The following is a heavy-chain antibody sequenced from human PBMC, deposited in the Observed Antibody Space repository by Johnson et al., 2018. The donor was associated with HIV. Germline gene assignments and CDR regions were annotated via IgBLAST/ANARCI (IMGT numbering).Heavy chain of an antibody. CDR3: ARDTADCDGGSCYSGTFDI. Sequence: VQLMESWGGVVRPGESLRLSCAASGFTFENYAMSWVRQGPGKGLEWVSGINWNGGSTNYAGPVKGRFTISRDNAKKFLYLQMNSLRDEDTALYYCARDTADCDGGSCYSGTFDIWGRGTMVTVSS. CDR1: GFTFENYA. D-gene: IGHD2-15*01. J-gene: IGHJ3*02. CDR2: INWNGGST. V-gene: IGHV3-20*04.